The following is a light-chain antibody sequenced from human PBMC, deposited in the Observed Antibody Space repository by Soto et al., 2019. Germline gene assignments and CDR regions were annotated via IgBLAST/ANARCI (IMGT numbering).Light chain of an antibody. CDR3: QQYNNWPPGT. J-gene: IGKJ1*01. V-gene: IGKV3-15*01. Sequence: EIVMTQSPATLSVSPGERATLSCRASQSVSSNLAWYQQKPGQAPRLLIYAASTRATGILARFSGSGSGTEFTLTISSLQSEDFAVYYCQQYNNWPPGTFGQGTKVEIK. CDR1: QSVSSN. CDR2: AAS.